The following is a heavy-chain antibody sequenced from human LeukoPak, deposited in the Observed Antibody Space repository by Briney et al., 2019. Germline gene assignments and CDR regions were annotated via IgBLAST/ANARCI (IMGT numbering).Heavy chain of an antibody. J-gene: IGHJ4*02. CDR3: ATKQWLAPPPDS. D-gene: IGHD6-19*01. CDR1: GFTFSTHW. V-gene: IGHV3-74*01. CDR2: INTDGTVT. Sequence: GGSLRLSCAASGFTFSTHWMHWVRQAPGKELESVSRINTDGTVTTYADSVKGRFTVSRDNADNTMFLQMNSVRDEDTAVYYCATKQWLAPPPDSWGQGTPVTVSS.